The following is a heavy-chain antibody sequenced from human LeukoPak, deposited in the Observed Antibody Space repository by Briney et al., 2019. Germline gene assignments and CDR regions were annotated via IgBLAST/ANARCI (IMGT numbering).Heavy chain of an antibody. J-gene: IGHJ5*02. CDR3: AKDRYYDFWSGYSWFDP. Sequence: GGSLRLSCAASGFDFSTYGMHWVRQAPGKGLEWVAIIWYDGTTKYYADSVKGRFTISRDNSKNTLYLQMNSLRAEDTAVYYCAKDRYYDFWSGYSWFDPWGQGTLVTVSS. CDR1: GFDFSTYG. V-gene: IGHV3-30*02. D-gene: IGHD3-3*01. CDR2: IWYDGTTK.